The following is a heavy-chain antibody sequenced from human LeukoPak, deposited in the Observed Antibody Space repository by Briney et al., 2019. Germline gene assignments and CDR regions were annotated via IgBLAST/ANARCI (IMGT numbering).Heavy chain of an antibody. CDR2: IKQDGSEK. J-gene: IGHJ4*02. Sequence: PGGSLRLSCVAYGSTFSDYWMSSVRQAPGRGLEWEAYIKQDGSEKNYVHSVEGRFTISRDNTRHSVYLQMNGLRDDYSAEYYCAGGMGYITDYWGQGTLVTVSS. CDR3: AGGMGYITDY. CDR1: GSTFSDYW. V-gene: IGHV3-7*01. D-gene: IGHD1-1*01.